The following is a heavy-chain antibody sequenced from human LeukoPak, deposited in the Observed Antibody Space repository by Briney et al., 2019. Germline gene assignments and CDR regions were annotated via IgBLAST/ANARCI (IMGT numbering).Heavy chain of an antibody. CDR3: AKAPLLTPEN. CDR2: ISGSGGST. CDR1: GFTFSSYA. V-gene: IGHV3-23*01. J-gene: IGHJ4*02. D-gene: IGHD2-8*02. Sequence: PGGSLSLSCAASGFTFSSYAMSWVRQAPGKGLEWVSAISGSGGSTYYADSVKGRFTISRDNSKNTLYLQMNRLRAECTAVYYCAKAPLLTPENGGQGTLVIVSS.